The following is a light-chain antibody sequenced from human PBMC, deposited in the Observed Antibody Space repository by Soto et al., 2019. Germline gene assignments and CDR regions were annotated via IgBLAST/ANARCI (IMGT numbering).Light chain of an antibody. CDR1: QDISRY. CDR3: QQYDHLRNT. CDR2: DAS. V-gene: IGKV1-33*01. J-gene: IGKJ2*01. Sequence: DIQMTQSPSSLSASIGDKVTITCQASQDISRYLSWHQKKPGKAPNLLIHDASNLETGLPSRFSGNGSGTDFTIFISSRQPEDIATDCFQQYDHLRNTFGRGSKLDIK.